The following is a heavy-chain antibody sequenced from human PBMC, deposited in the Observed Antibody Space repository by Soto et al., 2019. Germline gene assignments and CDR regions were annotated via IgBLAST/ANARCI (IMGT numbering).Heavy chain of an antibody. D-gene: IGHD3-16*01. CDR3: VKGLYVWGVTGDY. J-gene: IGHJ4*02. CDR1: GFPFSDYA. CDR2: ITATDGST. Sequence: EVQLLESGGGLAQPGGSLRVSCAASGFPFSDYAMSWVRQAPGKGLEWVSIITATDGSTYYADSVKGRFTISRDDAKNTLHLQMNSLRVEDTAVYYCVKGLYVWGVTGDYWGQGNLVTVSS. V-gene: IGHV3-23*01.